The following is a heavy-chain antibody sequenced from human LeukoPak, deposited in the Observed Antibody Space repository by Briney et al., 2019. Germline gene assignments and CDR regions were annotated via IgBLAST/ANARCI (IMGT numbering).Heavy chain of an antibody. J-gene: IGHJ5*02. D-gene: IGHD2/OR15-2a*01. V-gene: IGHV3-23*01. Sequence: GGSLRLSCAASGFSFSSYAMSWVRQAPGKGLEWVSVINGRGATTYYADSVKGRFTISRDNSKNTLYLQMNSLRAEDTAVYYCAKGGSGYFLDLWGQGTLVTVSS. CDR3: AKGGSGYFLDL. CDR2: INGRGATT. CDR1: GFSFSSYA.